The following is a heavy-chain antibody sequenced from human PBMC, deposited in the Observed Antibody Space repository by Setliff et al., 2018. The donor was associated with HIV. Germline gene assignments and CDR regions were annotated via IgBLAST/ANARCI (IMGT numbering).Heavy chain of an antibody. V-gene: IGHV5-51*01. CDR2: IYPGDSDT. CDR1: GYSFTNYW. CDR3: AGSLCYYDSCGYYYNY. J-gene: IGHJ4*02. D-gene: IGHD3-22*01. Sequence: PGESLKISCKGSGYSFTNYWIGWVRQMPGKGLEWVGIIYPGDSDTRYSPSFQGQVTISVDKSINTAYLQWNSLKASDTAMYYCAGSLCYYDSCGYYYNYWGQGMLVTVSS.